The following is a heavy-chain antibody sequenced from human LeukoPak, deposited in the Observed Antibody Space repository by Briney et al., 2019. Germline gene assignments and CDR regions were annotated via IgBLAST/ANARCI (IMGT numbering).Heavy chain of an antibody. V-gene: IGHV1-8*01. CDR1: GYTFTSYD. CDR3: ARGMEQDSHYYFDY. J-gene: IGHJ4*02. D-gene: IGHD1-26*01. CDR2: MNPNSGNT. Sequence: ASVKVSCKASGYTFTSYDINWVRQATGQGLEWMGWMNPNSGNTGYAQKIQGRVTMTRNTSISTAYMELSSLRSEDTAVYYCARGMEQDSHYYFDYWGQGTLVTVSS.